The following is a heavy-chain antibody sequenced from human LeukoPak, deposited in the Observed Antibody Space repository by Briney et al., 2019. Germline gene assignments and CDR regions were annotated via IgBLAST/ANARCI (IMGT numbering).Heavy chain of an antibody. V-gene: IGHV1-69*13. CDR2: IIPIFGTA. CDR3: ARDRLFRGRIAAAGGFDY. J-gene: IGHJ4*02. Sequence: ASVKVSCKASGGTFSSYAISWVRQAPGQGLEWMGGIIPIFGTANYAQKFQGRVTITADESTSTAYMELSSLRSEDTAVYYCARDRLFRGRIAAAGGFDYWGQGTLVTVSS. D-gene: IGHD6-13*01. CDR1: GGTFSSYA.